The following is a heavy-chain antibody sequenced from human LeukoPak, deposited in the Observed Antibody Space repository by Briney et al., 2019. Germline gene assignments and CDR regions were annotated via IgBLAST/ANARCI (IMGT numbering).Heavy chain of an antibody. CDR3: ARDGGSGVRDGFDI. CDR1: GGSISSYY. V-gene: IGHV4-4*07. J-gene: IGHJ3*02. Sequence: SETLSLTCTVSGGSISSYYWSWVRQPAGKGLEWIGRIYTSGNTNYNPSLRSRVTMSVDTSKKQFSLRLGSVTAADTAVYYCARDGGSGVRDGFDIWGQGTMVTVSS. D-gene: IGHD3-10*01. CDR2: IYTSGNT.